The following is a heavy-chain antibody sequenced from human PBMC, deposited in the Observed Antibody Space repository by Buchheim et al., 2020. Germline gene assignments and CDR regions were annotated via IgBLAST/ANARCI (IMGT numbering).Heavy chain of an antibody. CDR1: GFTFSSYW. J-gene: IGHJ5*02. CDR2: IKQDGSEK. CDR3: ARDNRGVRGVRANWFDP. Sequence: EVQLVESGGGLVQPGGSLRLSCAASGFTFSSYWMSWVRQAPGKGLEWVANIKQDGSEKYYVDSVKGRFTISRDNAKKSLYLQMKSRGAEDTAVYYCARDNRGVRGVRANWFDPWGQGTL. V-gene: IGHV3-7*01. D-gene: IGHD3-10*01.